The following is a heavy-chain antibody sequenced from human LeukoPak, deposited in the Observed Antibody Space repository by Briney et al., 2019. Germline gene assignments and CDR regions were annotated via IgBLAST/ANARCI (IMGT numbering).Heavy chain of an antibody. Sequence: PGGSLRLSCAASGFTFSSYGMHWVRQAPGKGLEWVAVIWYDGSNKYYADSVKGRFTISRDNSKNTLYLQMNSLRAEDTAVYYCARGKYYDFWSGYGTLDYWGQGTLVTVSP. V-gene: IGHV3-33*01. CDR1: GFTFSSYG. J-gene: IGHJ4*02. D-gene: IGHD3-3*01. CDR2: IWYDGSNK. CDR3: ARGKYYDFWSGYGTLDY.